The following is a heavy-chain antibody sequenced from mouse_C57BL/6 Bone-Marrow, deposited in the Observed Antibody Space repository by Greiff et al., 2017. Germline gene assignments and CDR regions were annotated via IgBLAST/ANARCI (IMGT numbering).Heavy chain of an antibody. CDR3: AREGFAY. V-gene: IGHV1-19*01. CDR2: INPYNGGT. Sequence: EVQLQQSGPVLVKPGASVKMSCKASGYTFTDYYMNWVKQSPGKSLEWIGVINPYNGGTSYNQKFKSKTTLTVDKTSSTAYMELNSLTSEDSAVYYGAREGFAYWGQGTLVTVSA. CDR1: GYTFTDYY. J-gene: IGHJ3*01.